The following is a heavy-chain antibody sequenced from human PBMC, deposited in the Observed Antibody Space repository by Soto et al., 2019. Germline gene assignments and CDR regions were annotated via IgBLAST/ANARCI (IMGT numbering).Heavy chain of an antibody. Sequence: SETLSLTCSVSGGSVSNKTYYWSWIRQPPGKRLEWIGYVYYSGTTNYNPSLKSRVTIPVDLSKNQFSLRLSSVTTADTALYYCARTTAVPNTLRSRYFFDYWGQGTLVTVSS. CDR1: GGSVSNKTYY. J-gene: IGHJ4*02. V-gene: IGHV4-61*01. CDR2: VYYSGTT. D-gene: IGHD4-17*01. CDR3: ARTTAVPNTLRSRYFFDY.